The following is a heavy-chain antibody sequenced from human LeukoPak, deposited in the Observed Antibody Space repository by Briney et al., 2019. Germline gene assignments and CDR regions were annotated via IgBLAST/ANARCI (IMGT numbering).Heavy chain of an antibody. D-gene: IGHD6-13*01. Sequence: GGSLRLSCVASGFTFSNYGLHWVRQAPGKGLEWVAFIRYGGTIKYYADSVKGRFTVSRDNSKDTLYLQMNSLRAEDTAVYYCAKARSAAVGYYFDYWGQGTLVTVSS. V-gene: IGHV3-30*02. CDR3: AKARSAAVGYYFDY. J-gene: IGHJ4*02. CDR2: IRYGGTIK. CDR1: GFTFSNYG.